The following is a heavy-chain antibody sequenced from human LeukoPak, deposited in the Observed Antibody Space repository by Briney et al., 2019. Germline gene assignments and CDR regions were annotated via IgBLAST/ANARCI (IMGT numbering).Heavy chain of an antibody. CDR1: GFTFSSYS. CDR3: ATYSTDDFDY. CDR2: ISSSSSYI. Sequence: PGGSLRPSCAASGFTFSSYSMNWVRQAPGKGLEWVSSISSSSSYIYYADSVKGRFTISRDNAKNSLYLQMNSLRAEDTAVYYCATYSTDDFDYWGQGTLVTVSS. J-gene: IGHJ4*02. D-gene: IGHD2/OR15-2a*01. V-gene: IGHV3-21*01.